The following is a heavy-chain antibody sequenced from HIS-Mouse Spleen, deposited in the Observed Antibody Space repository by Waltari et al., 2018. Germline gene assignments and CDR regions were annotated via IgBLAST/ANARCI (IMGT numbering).Heavy chain of an antibody. J-gene: IGHJ4*02. V-gene: IGHV3-23*01. Sequence: EVQLLESGGGLVQPGGSLRLSCAASGFTFSSYAMSWVRQAPGKGLEWVLAIVGSGGSTDYADSVKGRFTISRDNSKNTLYLQMNSLRAEDTAVYYCAKPRLGYYFDYWGQGTLVTVSS. D-gene: IGHD6-19*01. CDR3: AKPRLGYYFDY. CDR2: IVGSGGST. CDR1: GFTFSSYA.